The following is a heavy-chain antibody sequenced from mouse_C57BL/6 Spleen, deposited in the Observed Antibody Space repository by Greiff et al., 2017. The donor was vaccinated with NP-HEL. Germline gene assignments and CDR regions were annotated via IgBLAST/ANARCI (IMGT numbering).Heavy chain of an antibody. CDR1: GISITTGNYR. V-gene: IGHV3-5*01. CDR2: IYYSGTI. J-gene: IGHJ3*01. D-gene: IGHD2-2*01. Sequence: EVQLQQSGPGLVKPSQTVFLTCTVTGISITTGNYRWSWIRQFPGNKLEWIGYIYYSGTITYNPSLTSRTTITRDTPKNQFFLEMNSLTAEDTATYYCARDEGLRRGWFAYWGQGTLVTVSA. CDR3: ARDEGLRRGWFAY.